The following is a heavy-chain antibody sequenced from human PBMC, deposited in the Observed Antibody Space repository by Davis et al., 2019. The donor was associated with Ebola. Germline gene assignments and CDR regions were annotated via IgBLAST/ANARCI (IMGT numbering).Heavy chain of an antibody. Sequence: PGGSLRLSCPASGFTFGDYAMSWVRQAPGKGLEWVGFIRSKAYGGTTEYAASVKGRFTISRDDSKSIAYLQMNSLKTEDTAVYYCTTPGESITMVQGPTDYWGQGTLVTVSS. V-gene: IGHV3-49*04. CDR3: TTPGESITMVQGPTDY. D-gene: IGHD3-10*01. J-gene: IGHJ4*02. CDR2: IRSKAYGGTT. CDR1: GFTFGDYA.